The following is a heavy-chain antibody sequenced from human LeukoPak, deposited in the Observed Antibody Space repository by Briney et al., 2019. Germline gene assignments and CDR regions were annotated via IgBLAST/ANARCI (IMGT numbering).Heavy chain of an antibody. CDR1: GGTFSSYA. CDR2: IIPIFGTA. V-gene: IGHV1-69*13. Sequence: ASVNVSCKASGGTFSSYAISWVRQAPGQGLEWMGGIIPIFGTANYAQKFQGRVTITADESTSTAYMELSSLRSEDTAVYYCASPEVSDSYAFDIWGQGTMVTVSS. CDR3: ASPEVSDSYAFDI. J-gene: IGHJ3*02. D-gene: IGHD5/OR15-5a*01.